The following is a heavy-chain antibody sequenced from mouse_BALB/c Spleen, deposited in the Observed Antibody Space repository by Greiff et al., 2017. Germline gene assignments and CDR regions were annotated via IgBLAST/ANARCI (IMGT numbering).Heavy chain of an antibody. Sequence: VQLQQSGAELMKPGASVKISCQATGYTFSSYWIEWVKQRPGHGLEWIGVILPGSGSTNYNDKFKGKSTFTADTSSTTAYMQLRSLTSDDSAVYYCASMRRYYAMDYWGQGTSVTVSS. J-gene: IGHJ4*01. V-gene: IGHV1-9*01. CDR2: ILPGSGST. CDR3: ASMRRYYAMDY. CDR1: GYTFSSYW.